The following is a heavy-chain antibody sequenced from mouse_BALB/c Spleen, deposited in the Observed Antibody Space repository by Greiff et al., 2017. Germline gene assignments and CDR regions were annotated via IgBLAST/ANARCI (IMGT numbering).Heavy chain of an antibody. Sequence: EVHLVESGGGLVQPGGSRKLSCAASGFTFSSFGMHWVRQAPEKGLEWVAYISSGSSTIYYADTVKGRFTISRDNPKNTLFLQMTSLRSEDTAMYYCAREMIKGNYYAMDYWGQGTSVTVSS. CDR3: AREMIKGNYYAMDY. V-gene: IGHV5-17*02. CDR1: GFTFSSFG. J-gene: IGHJ4*01. D-gene: IGHD2-4*01. CDR2: ISSGSSTI.